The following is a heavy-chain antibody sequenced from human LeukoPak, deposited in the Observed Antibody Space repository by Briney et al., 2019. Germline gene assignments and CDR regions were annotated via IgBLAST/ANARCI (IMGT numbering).Heavy chain of an antibody. D-gene: IGHD3-10*01. V-gene: IGHV4-38-2*01. CDR1: GYSISSGYY. J-gene: IGHJ4*02. Sequence: SQTLSLTRAVSGYSISSGYYWGWTRQPTGKGLEWIGRIYHTGTTHYTASLRTRVTISVDTSKNQFSLKLTSVTGADTAVYYCARVLAGSGNYDYWGQGTLVTVSS. CDR2: IYHTGTT. CDR3: ARVLAGSGNYDY.